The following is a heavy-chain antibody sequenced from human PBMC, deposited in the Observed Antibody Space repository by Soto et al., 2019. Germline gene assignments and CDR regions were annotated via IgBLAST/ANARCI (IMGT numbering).Heavy chain of an antibody. CDR1: GYTFSDYG. CDR3: ARDQYYDHAWGSYRMFDS. J-gene: IGHJ4*02. Sequence: QVQLVQSGTEVKEPGASVKVSCKASGYTFSDYGISWVRQAPGQGLEWMGWISAYNGNTKYPRSVQGRVSMTTETSTSTAYMELRNLRSDDTAVYWSARDQYYDHAWGSYRMFDSWGQGTLVTVSS. V-gene: IGHV1-18*01. CDR2: ISAYNGNT. D-gene: IGHD3-16*02.